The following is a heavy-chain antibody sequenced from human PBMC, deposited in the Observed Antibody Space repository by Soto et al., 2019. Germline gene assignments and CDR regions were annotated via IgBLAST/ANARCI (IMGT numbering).Heavy chain of an antibody. CDR3: ARDSTDADSGSYSGDY. CDR1: GFTFSSYG. Sequence: GGSLRLSXAASGFTFSSYGMHWVRQAPGKGLEWVAVISYDGSNKYYADSVKGRFTISRDNAKNSLFLHMNSLRDEDTAVYYCARDSTDADSGSYSGDYWGQGTLVTVSS. CDR2: ISYDGSNK. D-gene: IGHD1-26*01. V-gene: IGHV3-30*03. J-gene: IGHJ4*02.